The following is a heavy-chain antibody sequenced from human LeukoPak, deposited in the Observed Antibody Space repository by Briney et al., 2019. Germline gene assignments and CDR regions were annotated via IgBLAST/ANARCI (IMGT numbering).Heavy chain of an antibody. CDR1: GGSISSGSFY. CDR2: ISYSGNT. J-gene: IGHJ4*02. D-gene: IGHD1-26*01. Sequence: SETLSLTCTVSGGSISSGSFYWGWIRQPPGKGLQWIGSISYSGNTHYNPSLKSRVAISVDTSKNQFSLKLSSVTAADTAVYYCARDSRGELLLGGFDYWGQGTRVTVSS. V-gene: IGHV4-39*02. CDR3: ARDSRGELLLGGFDY.